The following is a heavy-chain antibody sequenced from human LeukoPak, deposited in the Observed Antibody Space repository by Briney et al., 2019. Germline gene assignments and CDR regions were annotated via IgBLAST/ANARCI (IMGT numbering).Heavy chain of an antibody. CDR1: GLTFSVYA. Sequence: PGGSLRLSCAASGLTFSVYAMHWVRQAPGKGLEWVALMSYDGSNIYYTDSVKGQFTISRDNSKNTLYLQMNSLRAEDTAVYYCARDLGPGPISGYPRGRYYYGMDVWGQGTTVTVSS. J-gene: IGHJ6*02. D-gene: IGHD3-22*01. CDR3: ARDLGPGPISGYPRGRYYYGMDV. CDR2: MSYDGSNI. V-gene: IGHV3-30-3*01.